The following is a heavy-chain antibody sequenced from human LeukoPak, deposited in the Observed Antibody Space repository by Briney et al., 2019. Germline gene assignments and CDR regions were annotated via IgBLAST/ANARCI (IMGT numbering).Heavy chain of an antibody. CDR1: GFSFSNSG. Sequence: GGSLRLSCAASGFSFSNSGMHWVRQAPGKGLEWVAVISHDGSNKYYADSVKGQFTISRDNSENTLYLQLNSLRAEDTAVYYCAKQGVYYYDSSGSYFDYWGQGTLVTVSS. V-gene: IGHV3-30*18. CDR3: AKQGVYYYDSSGSYFDY. CDR2: ISHDGSNK. J-gene: IGHJ4*02. D-gene: IGHD3-22*01.